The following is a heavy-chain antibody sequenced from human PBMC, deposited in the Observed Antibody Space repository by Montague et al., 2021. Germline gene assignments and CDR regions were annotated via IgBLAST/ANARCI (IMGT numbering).Heavy chain of an antibody. Sequence: SETLSLTCTVSGASITSSIYYWGWIRQSPGKGLEWIGSIYYSGNSFYQPPLKSRITMAVDTSKNQFSLKLSSVTAADTAIYYCARVFSSWYVGWFDPWGQGTLVTVSS. D-gene: IGHD6-13*01. CDR1: GASITSSIYY. CDR3: ARVFSSWYVGWFDP. CDR2: IYYSGNS. V-gene: IGHV4-39*07. J-gene: IGHJ5*02.